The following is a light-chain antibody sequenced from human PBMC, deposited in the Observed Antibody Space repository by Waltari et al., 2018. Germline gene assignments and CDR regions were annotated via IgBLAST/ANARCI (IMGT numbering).Light chain of an antibody. CDR2: EVI. J-gene: IGLJ2*01. CDR3: CSYAGSTTL. CDR1: TSDVGHYNL. V-gene: IGLV2-23*02. Sequence: QSTLTQPASVSGSPGQSITISCTATTSDVGHYNLVSWYQHHPGKTPKLIIYEVIKRLSGISNRFSGSKSGKTASLTISGLQAEDEADYYCCSYAGSTTLFGGGTKLTVL.